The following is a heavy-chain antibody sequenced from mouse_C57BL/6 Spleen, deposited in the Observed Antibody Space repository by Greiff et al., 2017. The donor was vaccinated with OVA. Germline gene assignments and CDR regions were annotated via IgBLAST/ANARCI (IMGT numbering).Heavy chain of an antibody. CDR1: GFTFSSYA. V-gene: IGHV5-9-1*02. CDR2: ISSGGGYI. CDR3: TREELLYAMDY. Sequence: EVKLMESGEGLVKPGGSLKLSCAASGFTFSSYAMSWVRQTPEKRLEWVAYISSGGGYIYYADTVKGRFTISIDTARNTLYLQMSSLKSEDTAMYYCTREELLYAMDYWGQGTSVTVSS. J-gene: IGHJ4*01.